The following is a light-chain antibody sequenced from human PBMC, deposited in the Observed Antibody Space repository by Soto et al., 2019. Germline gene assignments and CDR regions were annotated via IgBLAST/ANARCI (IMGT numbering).Light chain of an antibody. CDR3: QQYNYWPPRT. J-gene: IGKJ1*01. CDR2: GAT. Sequence: EVVMTQSPATLSVSPGERATLSCRASQTTNSNLAWYQQKPGQAPRLLIHGATTRATGIPGRFSGSGSGTEFTLTISSLQSEDIAVYYCQQYNYWPPRTFGQGTKVDIK. V-gene: IGKV3-15*01. CDR1: QTTNSN.